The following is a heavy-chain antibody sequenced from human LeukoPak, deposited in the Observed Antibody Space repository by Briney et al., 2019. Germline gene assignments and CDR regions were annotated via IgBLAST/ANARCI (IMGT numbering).Heavy chain of an antibody. CDR3: ATGTSSTTNWNWFDP. Sequence: ASVKVSCKASGYTFTGYYLHRVRQAPGQGLEWIGRINPKSGDTNYAQKFQGRVTMTRDTSINTAYMELTSLRSDDTAVYYCATGTSSTTNWNWFDPWGQGTLVTVSS. V-gene: IGHV1-2*06. J-gene: IGHJ5*02. D-gene: IGHD2-2*01. CDR2: INPKSGDT. CDR1: GYTFTGYY.